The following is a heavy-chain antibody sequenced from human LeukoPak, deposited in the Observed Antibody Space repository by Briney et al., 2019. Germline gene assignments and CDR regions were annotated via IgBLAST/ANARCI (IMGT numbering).Heavy chain of an antibody. D-gene: IGHD2-8*01. J-gene: IGHJ4*02. CDR1: GFTFSSYA. CDR3: AKDTSIEKYCTNGVCSPFDY. V-gene: IGHV3-23*01. CDR2: ISDSGDYT. Sequence: GGSLRLSCAGSGFTFSSYAMSWVRQAPGQGLEWVSVISDSGDYTSYADSVRGRFTISRDNSRNTLYLQMISLRPEDTVIYYCAKDTSIEKYCTNGVCSPFDYWGQGTLVTVSS.